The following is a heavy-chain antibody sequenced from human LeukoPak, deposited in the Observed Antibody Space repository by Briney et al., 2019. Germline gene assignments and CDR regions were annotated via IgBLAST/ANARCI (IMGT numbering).Heavy chain of an antibody. CDR2: IKEDGSDK. V-gene: IGHV3-7*01. D-gene: IGHD3-10*01. CDR3: ARYPPYYYGTSDYSLDF. CDR1: GFTFSNCW. J-gene: IGHJ4*02. Sequence: PGGSLRLSCAASGFTFSNCWMSWVRQAPGKGLEWVAKIKEDGSDKYYVDSLKGRFTISRDSAKNLLYLHMNNLRVDDTAVYYCARYPPYYYGTSDYSLDFWGQGTLVSVSS.